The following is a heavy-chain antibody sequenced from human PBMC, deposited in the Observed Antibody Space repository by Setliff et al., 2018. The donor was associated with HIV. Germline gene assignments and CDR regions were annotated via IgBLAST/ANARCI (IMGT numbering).Heavy chain of an antibody. D-gene: IGHD5-18*01. J-gene: IGHJ5*02. Sequence: ASVKVSCKASGYTLTDYYIHWMRQAPGQGLEWVGWFNPFSGGTNFAQKFQGRVTMTRDTSISTAYMELSRLRSDDTAVYYCARDGRYSFGYNWFDPWGQGTLVTVSS. CDR2: FNPFSGGT. CDR1: GYTLTDYY. CDR3: ARDGRYSFGYNWFDP. V-gene: IGHV1-2*02.